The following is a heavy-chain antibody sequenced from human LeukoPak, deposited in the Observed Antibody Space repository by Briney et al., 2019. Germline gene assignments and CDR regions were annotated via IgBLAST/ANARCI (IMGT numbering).Heavy chain of an antibody. CDR2: IYYSGST. V-gene: IGHV4-30-4*02. D-gene: IGHD5-12*01. Sequence: SETLSLTCTVPGGSISSGDYYWSWIRQPPGKGLEWIGYIYYSGSTYYNPSLKSRVTISVDTSKNKFSLNLTSVNVADTAVYYCARAGGYSGYASNWGQGTLVTVSS. CDR1: GGSISSGDYY. J-gene: IGHJ4*02. CDR3: ARAGGYSGYASN.